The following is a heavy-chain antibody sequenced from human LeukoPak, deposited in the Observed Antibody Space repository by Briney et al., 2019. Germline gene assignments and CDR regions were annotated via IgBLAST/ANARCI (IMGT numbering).Heavy chain of an antibody. Sequence: GGSLRLSCAASGFTFSSYDMHWVRHAPGRGLEWVSSIGTAADTYSPGSVKGRFTISRENAKNSLYSQMNSLRAGDTAVYYCARGPIVGITETKGYFDHWGQGILVTVSS. CDR3: ARGPIVGITETKGYFDH. J-gene: IGHJ4*02. D-gene: IGHD1-7*01. V-gene: IGHV3-13*01. CDR2: IGTAADT. CDR1: GFTFSSYD.